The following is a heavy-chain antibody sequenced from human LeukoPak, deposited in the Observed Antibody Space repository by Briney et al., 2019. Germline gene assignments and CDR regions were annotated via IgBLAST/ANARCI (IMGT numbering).Heavy chain of an antibody. CDR3: ARGRRSYSNYYYYYMDV. CDR1: GGSFSGYY. J-gene: IGHJ6*03. D-gene: IGHD4-11*01. V-gene: IGHV4-34*01. CDR2: INHSGST. Sequence: SETLSLTCAVYGGSFSGYYWSWIRQPPGKGLEWIGEINHSGSTNDNPSLKSRVTISVDTSKNQFSLKLSSVTAADTAVYYCARGRRSYSNYYYYYMDVWGKGTTVTVSS.